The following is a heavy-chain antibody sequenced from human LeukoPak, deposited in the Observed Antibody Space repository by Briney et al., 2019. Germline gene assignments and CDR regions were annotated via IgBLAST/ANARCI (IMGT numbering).Heavy chain of an antibody. V-gene: IGHV4-34*01. D-gene: IGHD1-26*01. CDR1: GGSFSSYY. Sequence: SETLSLTCAVYGGSFSSYYWSWIRQPPGKGLEWIGEINHSGSTNYNPSLKSRVTISVDTSKNQFSLKLSSVTAADAAVYYCAIRVGATLDYWGQGTLVTVSS. CDR2: INHSGST. J-gene: IGHJ4*02. CDR3: AIRVGATLDY.